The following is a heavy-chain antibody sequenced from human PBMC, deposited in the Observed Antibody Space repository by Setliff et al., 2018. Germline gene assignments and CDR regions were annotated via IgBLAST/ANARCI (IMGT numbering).Heavy chain of an antibody. D-gene: IGHD3-22*01. J-gene: IGHJ4*02. CDR3: ARINFYVSGGFYYASDY. Sequence: ASVKVSCKASGYTFSNYGVTWVRQAPGQGLEWMGWVTVYNGNTKYAQNLQGRLTLTTDISTSTAYMELGSLTTDDTAVYYCARINFYVSGGFYYASDYWGQGTLVTVSS. V-gene: IGHV1-18*01. CDR2: VTVYNGNT. CDR1: GYTFSNYG.